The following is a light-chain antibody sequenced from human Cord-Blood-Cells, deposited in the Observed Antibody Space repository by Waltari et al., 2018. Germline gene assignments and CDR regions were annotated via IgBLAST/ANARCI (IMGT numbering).Light chain of an antibody. CDR1: QSLVHSDGNTY. V-gene: IGKV2-30*02. Sequence: DVVMTQSPLSLPVTLGQPASISCRSSQSLVHSDGNTYLNWFQQRPGQSPRRLIYKVSNRDSGVPDRFSGSESGTDFTLKISRGEAEDVGVYYCMQGTHWPRWTFGQGTKVEIK. CDR2: KVS. CDR3: MQGTHWPRWT. J-gene: IGKJ1*01.